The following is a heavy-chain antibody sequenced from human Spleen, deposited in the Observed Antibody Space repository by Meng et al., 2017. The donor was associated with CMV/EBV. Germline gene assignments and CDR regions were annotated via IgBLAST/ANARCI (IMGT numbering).Heavy chain of an antibody. J-gene: IGHJ6*02. D-gene: IGHD3-10*01. V-gene: IGHV3-30*04. CDR2: ISYDGSNK. CDR3: ARAGTYLKVYYYYGMDV. Sequence: GGSLRLSCAASGFTFSSYAMHWVRQAPGKGLEWVAVISYDGSNKYYADSVKGRFTISRDNSKNTLYLQMNSLRAEDTAVYYCARAGTYLKVYYYYGMDVWGQGTTVTVSS. CDR1: GFTFSSYA.